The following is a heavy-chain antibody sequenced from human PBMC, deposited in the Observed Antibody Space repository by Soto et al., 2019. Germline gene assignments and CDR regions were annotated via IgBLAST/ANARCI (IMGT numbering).Heavy chain of an antibody. CDR3: ARSTYCNGGSCYPQY. V-gene: IGHV3-30*03. D-gene: IGHD2-15*01. J-gene: IGHJ4*02. CDR1: GFTFSDYG. CDR2: ISYDGSDR. Sequence: GSLRLSCEGPGFTFSDYGFHWVRQAPGKGLEWVAMISYDGSDRYYRDSLQGRFTISRDDSKNTVFLQMNSLRTEDTAMYYCARSTYCNGGSCYPQYWGPGTLVTVSS.